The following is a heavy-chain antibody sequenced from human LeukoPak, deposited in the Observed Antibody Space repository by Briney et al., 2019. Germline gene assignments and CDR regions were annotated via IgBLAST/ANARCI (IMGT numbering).Heavy chain of an antibody. J-gene: IGHJ4*02. CDR1: GGCISGYY. CDR2: IYYRGST. CDR3: ARVQSGYSYGPFDY. Sequence: SETLSLTCTVSGGCISGYYWTWMRQPPGKGVEWIVYIYYRGSTNYNPSLKSRVTMSVDTSKNQFSLKLSSVTAADTAVYYCARVQSGYSYGPFDYWGQGTLVTVSS. D-gene: IGHD5-18*01. V-gene: IGHV4-59*01.